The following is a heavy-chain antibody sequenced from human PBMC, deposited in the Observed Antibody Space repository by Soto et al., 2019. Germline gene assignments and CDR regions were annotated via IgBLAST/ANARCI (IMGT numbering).Heavy chain of an antibody. CDR3: ASYTAYSSGWYYYYYGMDV. Sequence: GGSLRLSCAASGFTFSSYWMHWVRQAPGKGLVWVSRINSDGSSTSYADSVKGRFTISRDNAKNTLYLQMNSLRAEDTAVYYCASYTAYSSGWYYYYYGMDVWGQGTTVTVSS. J-gene: IGHJ6*02. D-gene: IGHD6-19*01. CDR1: GFTFSSYW. V-gene: IGHV3-74*01. CDR2: INSDGSST.